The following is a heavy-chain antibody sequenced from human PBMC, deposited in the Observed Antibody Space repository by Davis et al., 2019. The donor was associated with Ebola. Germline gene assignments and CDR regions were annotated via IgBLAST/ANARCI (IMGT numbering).Heavy chain of an antibody. CDR3: ARGEPILGRMDV. D-gene: IGHD3-10*01. V-gene: IGHV3-13*01. CDR1: GFTFSSYD. J-gene: IGHJ6*02. Sequence: PGGSLRLSCAASGFTFSSYDMHWVRQATGKGLEWVSAIGTAGDTYYPGSVKGRFTISRENAKNSLYLQMNSLRAGDTAVYYCARGEPILGRMDVWGQGTTVTVSS. CDR2: IGTAGDT.